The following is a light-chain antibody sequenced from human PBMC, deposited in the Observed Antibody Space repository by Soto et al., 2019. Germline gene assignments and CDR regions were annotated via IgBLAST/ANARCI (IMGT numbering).Light chain of an antibody. CDR2: EVT. J-gene: IGLJ2*01. CDR1: SSDVGGYNY. V-gene: IGLV2-8*01. CDR3: SSFAGGGNPVL. Sequence: QSVLTQPPSASWSLGQSVTISCTGTSSDVGGYNYVSWHQQHPGKAPKVMIYEVTKRPPGVPDRFSGSKSGNTASLTVSGLQAEDEADYYCSSFAGGGNPVLLGGGTKLTVL.